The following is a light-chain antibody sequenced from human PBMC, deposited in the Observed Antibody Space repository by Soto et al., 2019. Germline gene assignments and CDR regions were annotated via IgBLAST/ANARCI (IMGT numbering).Light chain of an antibody. J-gene: IGLJ1*01. Sequence: SYELTQPPSVSVAPGQTARITCEENNIGSKSVHWYQQKPGQAPVLVVFDDSDRPSGIPDRFSGSNSRNTATLTINSVEAGDEAEYYCQVWDNESYHFVFGTGPKVNVL. CDR1: NIGSKS. CDR2: DDS. V-gene: IGLV3-21*02. CDR3: QVWDNESYHFV.